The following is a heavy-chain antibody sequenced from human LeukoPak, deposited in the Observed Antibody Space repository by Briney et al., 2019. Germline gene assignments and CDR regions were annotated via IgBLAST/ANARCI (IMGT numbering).Heavy chain of an antibody. J-gene: IGHJ4*02. D-gene: IGHD1-26*01. Sequence: GSLRLSCVASGFIVSDNYMSWIRQAPGKEPQWVSIIYPDGRAFYADSVKGRFTISRDNSRNTLYLQMNSLRADDTALYARGRMPNGADNWGQGTLVTVPS. CDR1: GFIVSDNY. V-gene: IGHV3-53*01. CDR2: IYPDGRA. CDR3: GRMPNGADN.